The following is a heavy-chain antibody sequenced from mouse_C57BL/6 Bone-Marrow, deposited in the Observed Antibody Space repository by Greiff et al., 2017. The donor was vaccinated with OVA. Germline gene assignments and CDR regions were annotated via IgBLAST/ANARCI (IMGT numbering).Heavy chain of an antibody. D-gene: IGHD2-10*01. CDR1: GFTFSNYW. J-gene: IGHJ2*01. Sequence: EVKLQESGGGLVQPGGSMKLSCVASGFTFSNYWMNWVRQSPEKGLEWVAQIRLKSDNYATHYAESVKGRFTISRDDSKSSVYLQMNNLRAEDTGIYYCTGPYYDPYYFDYWGQGTTLTVSS. V-gene: IGHV6-3*01. CDR3: TGPYYDPYYFDY. CDR2: IRLKSDNYAT.